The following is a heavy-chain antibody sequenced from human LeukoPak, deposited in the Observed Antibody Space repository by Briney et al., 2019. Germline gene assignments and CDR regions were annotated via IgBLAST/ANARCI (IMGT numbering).Heavy chain of an antibody. V-gene: IGHV1-2*04. Sequence: GASVNVSCKASGYTFTGYYMHWVRQAPGQGLEWMGWINPNSGGTNYAQKFQGWVTMTRDTSISTAYMELSRLRSDDTAVYYCARDLMVRGYYGMDVWGQGTTVTVSS. CDR3: ARDLMVRGYYGMDV. D-gene: IGHD5-18*01. CDR1: GYTFTGYY. CDR2: INPNSGGT. J-gene: IGHJ6*02.